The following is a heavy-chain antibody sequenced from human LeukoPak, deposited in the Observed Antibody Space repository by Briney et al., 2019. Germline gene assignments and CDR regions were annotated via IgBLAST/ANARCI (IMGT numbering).Heavy chain of an antibody. D-gene: IGHD2-2*01. Sequence: GGSLRLSCAASGFTFSSYAMHWVRQAPGKGLEWVAVISYDGSNNYYADSVKGRFTISRDNSKNTLYLQMNSLRAEDTAVYYCARDHWDIVVVPADPQYYYYYGMDVWGQGTTVTVSS. J-gene: IGHJ6*02. CDR2: ISYDGSNN. CDR3: ARDHWDIVVVPADPQYYYYYGMDV. CDR1: GFTFSSYA. V-gene: IGHV3-30-3*01.